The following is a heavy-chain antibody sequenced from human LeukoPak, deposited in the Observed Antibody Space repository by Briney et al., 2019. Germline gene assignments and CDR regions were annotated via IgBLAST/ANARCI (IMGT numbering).Heavy chain of an antibody. V-gene: IGHV1-24*01. CDR2: FDPEDGET. CDR3: ATVARTYYYDSSGSGSNWFDP. Sequence: ASVKVSCKVSGYTLTELSMHWVRQASGKGLEGMGGFDPEDGETIYAQKFQGRVTMTEDTSTDTAYMELSSLRSEATAVYYCATVARTYYYDSSGSGSNWFDPWGQGTLVTVSS. D-gene: IGHD3-22*01. J-gene: IGHJ5*02. CDR1: GYTLTELS.